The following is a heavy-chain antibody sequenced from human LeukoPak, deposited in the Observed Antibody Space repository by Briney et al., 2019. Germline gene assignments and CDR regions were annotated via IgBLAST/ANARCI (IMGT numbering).Heavy chain of an antibody. D-gene: IGHD3-10*01. CDR3: ASTYYYGSGSYPDYYYYYYMDV. J-gene: IGHJ6*03. CDR1: GGSISSYY. CDR2: IYTSGST. Sequence: SGPLSLTCTVSGGSISSYYWSWIRQPPGKGLEWIGYIYTSGSTNYNPSLKSRVTISVDTSKNQFSLKLSSVTAADTAVYYCASTYYYGSGSYPDYYYYYYMDVWGKGTTVTVSS. V-gene: IGHV4-4*09.